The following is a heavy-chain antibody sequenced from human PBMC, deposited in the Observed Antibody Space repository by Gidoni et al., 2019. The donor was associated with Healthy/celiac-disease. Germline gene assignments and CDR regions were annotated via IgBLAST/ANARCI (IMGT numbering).Heavy chain of an antibody. CDR3: AKDNSIAARPGY. Sequence: VQLLESGGGLVQPGGSLRLSCAPSVFPFSSYAMSWVRQAPGKGLEWVSAISGSGGSTYYADSVKGRFTISRDNSKNTLYLQMNSLRAEDTAVYYCAKDNSIAARPGYWGQGTLVTVSS. D-gene: IGHD6-6*01. V-gene: IGHV3-23*01. CDR1: VFPFSSYA. J-gene: IGHJ4*02. CDR2: ISGSGGST.